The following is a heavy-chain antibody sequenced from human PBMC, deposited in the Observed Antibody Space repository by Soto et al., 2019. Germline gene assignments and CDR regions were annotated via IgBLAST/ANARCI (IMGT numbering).Heavy chain of an antibody. CDR3: AREPYYYGSGSYWILNHVLDY. CDR2: ISAYNGNT. V-gene: IGHV1-18*01. J-gene: IGHJ4*02. CDR1: GYTFTSYG. D-gene: IGHD3-10*01. Sequence: ASVKVSCKASGYTFTSYGISWVRQAPGQGLEWMGWISAYNGNTNYAQKLQGRVTMTTDTSTSTAYMELRSLRSDDTAVYYCAREPYYYGSGSYWILNHVLDYWGQGTLVTVSS.